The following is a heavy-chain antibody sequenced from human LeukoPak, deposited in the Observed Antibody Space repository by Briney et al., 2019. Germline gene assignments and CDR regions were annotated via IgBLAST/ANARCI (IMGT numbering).Heavy chain of an antibody. Sequence: GGTLRLSCAASGFTFDDYGMSWVRQAPGKGLEWVSGINWNGGSTGYADSVKGRFTISRDNAKNSLHLQMNSLRAEDTAVYYCARSSRLTFDYWGQGTLVTVSS. CDR2: INWNGGST. V-gene: IGHV3-20*04. D-gene: IGHD6-6*01. CDR3: ARSSRLTFDY. J-gene: IGHJ4*02. CDR1: GFTFDDYG.